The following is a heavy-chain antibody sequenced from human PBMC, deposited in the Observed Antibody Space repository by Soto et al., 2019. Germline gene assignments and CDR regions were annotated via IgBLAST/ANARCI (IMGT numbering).Heavy chain of an antibody. D-gene: IGHD2-2*01. CDR2: IDPSDSYV. V-gene: IGHV5-10-1*01. J-gene: IGHJ4*02. CDR1: GYSFTGYW. Sequence: PGESLKISCQASGYSFTGYWITWVRQMPGKGLEWMATIDPSDSYVDYSPSFRGHVTFSVDRSITTVYLQWNSLKASDSAMYFCTRRASSSFYHFDFWGQGALVTVSS. CDR3: TRRASSSFYHFDF.